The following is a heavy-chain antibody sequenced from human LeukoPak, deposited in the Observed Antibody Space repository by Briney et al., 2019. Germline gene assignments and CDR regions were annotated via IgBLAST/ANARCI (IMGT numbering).Heavy chain of an antibody. J-gene: IGHJ4*02. CDR2: ISSSSTI. CDR3: ATGYSYGFDY. V-gene: IGHV3-48*01. Sequence: GGSLRLSCAASGFTFSSYSMNWVRQAPGKGLEWVSYISSSSTIYYADSVKGRFTISRDNAKSSLYLQMNSLRAEDTAVYYCATGYSYGFDYWGQGTLVTVSS. CDR1: GFTFSSYS. D-gene: IGHD5-18*01.